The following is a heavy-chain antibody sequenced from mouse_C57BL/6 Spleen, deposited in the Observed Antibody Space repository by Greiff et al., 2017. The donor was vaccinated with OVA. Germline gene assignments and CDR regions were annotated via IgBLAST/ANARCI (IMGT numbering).Heavy chain of an antibody. Sequence: QVHVKQSGPELVKPGASVKLSCKASGYTFTSYDINWVKQRPGQGLEWIGWIYPRDGSTKYNEKFKGKATLTVDTSSSTAYMELHSLTSEDSAVYFCAREGPYYGYEGYAMDYWGQGTSVTVSS. J-gene: IGHJ4*01. CDR3: AREGPYYGYEGYAMDY. D-gene: IGHD2-9*01. V-gene: IGHV1-85*01. CDR1: GYTFTSYD. CDR2: IYPRDGST.